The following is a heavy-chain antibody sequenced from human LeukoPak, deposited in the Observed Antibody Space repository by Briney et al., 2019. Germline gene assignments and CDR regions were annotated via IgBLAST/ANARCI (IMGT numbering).Heavy chain of an antibody. CDR2: IYYSGST. V-gene: IGHV4-39*07. CDR3: ARATGAGYYYDSSGSEAFDY. Sequence: SETLSLTCTGSGGSISSSSYYWGWIRQPPGKGLEWIGSIYYSGSTYYNPSLKSRVTISVDTSKNQFSLKLSSVTAADTAVYYCARATGAGYYYDSSGSEAFDYWGQGTLVTVSS. D-gene: IGHD3-22*01. J-gene: IGHJ4*02. CDR1: GGSISSSSYY.